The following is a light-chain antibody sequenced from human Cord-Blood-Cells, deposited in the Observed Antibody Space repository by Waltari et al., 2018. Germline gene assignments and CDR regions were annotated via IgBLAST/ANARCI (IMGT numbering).Light chain of an antibody. J-gene: IGLJ1*01. Sequence: QSVLTQPPSASGTPGQRVTISCSGSSSNIGSNTVNWYQQLPGTAPKLPIYSNNQRPSGVPDRFSGSKSGTSASLAISGLQSEDGADYYCAAWDDSLNGYVFGTGTKVTVL. CDR3: AAWDDSLNGYV. CDR2: SNN. V-gene: IGLV1-44*01. CDR1: SSNIGSNT.